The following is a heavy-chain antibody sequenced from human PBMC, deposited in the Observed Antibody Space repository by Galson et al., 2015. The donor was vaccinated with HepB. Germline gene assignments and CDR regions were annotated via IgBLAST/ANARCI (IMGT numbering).Heavy chain of an antibody. V-gene: IGHV1-2*02. CDR3: ARGYSSSWFDY. CDR2: MNTNTGVT. Sequence: QSGAEVKKPGESLRISCKASGYPFTGYYMHWVRQAPGEGLEWMGWMNTNTGVTNYVQNFQGRVTMTRDTSVSTAYLELTSLGSDDTAVFYCARGYSSSWFDYWGQGTLVTVSS. J-gene: IGHJ5*01. D-gene: IGHD6-13*01. CDR1: GYPFTGYY.